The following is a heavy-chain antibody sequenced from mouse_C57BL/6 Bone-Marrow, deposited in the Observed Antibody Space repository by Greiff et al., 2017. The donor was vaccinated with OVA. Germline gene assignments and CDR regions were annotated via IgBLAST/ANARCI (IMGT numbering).Heavy chain of an antibody. CDR2: LWSGGST. CDR1: GFSLTSYG. J-gene: IGHJ1*03. Sequence: VQLQQSGPGLVQPSQSLSITCTVSGFSLTSYGVHWVRQSPGKGLEWLGVLWSGGSTDYNAAFISRLSISKDNSKSQVFFKMNSQQADDTARYYCASWVSWYFDVWGTGTTVTVSS. D-gene: IGHD4-1*01. V-gene: IGHV2-2*01. CDR3: ASWVSWYFDV.